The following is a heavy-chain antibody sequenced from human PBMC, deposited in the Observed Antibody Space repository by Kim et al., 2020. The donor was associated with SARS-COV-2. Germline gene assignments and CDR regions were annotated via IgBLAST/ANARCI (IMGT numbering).Heavy chain of an antibody. CDR1: GFTFSSYA. D-gene: IGHD1-26*01. Sequence: GGSLRLSCAASGFTFSSYAMSWVRQAPGKGLEWVSAISGSGGSTYYADSVKGRFTISRDNSKNTLYLQMNSLRAEDTAVYYCAKAPLPGSYYLSGYWCQGTLVTVSS. J-gene: IGHJ4*02. CDR3: AKAPLPGSYYLSGY. V-gene: IGHV3-23*01. CDR2: ISGSGGST.